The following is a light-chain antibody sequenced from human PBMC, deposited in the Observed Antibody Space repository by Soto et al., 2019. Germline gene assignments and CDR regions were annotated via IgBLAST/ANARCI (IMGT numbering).Light chain of an antibody. J-gene: IGLJ1*01. CDR3: SSYTSDSSYV. Sequence: QSVLTQPAAVSGSLGQSITIACTGTSSDVGLYDYVSWYQQHPGKAPQLTIYAFSNRPSGVPNRFSASKSGNTASLFISGLQAEDDADYYCSSYTSDSSYVLGSGTKVTV. CDR1: SSDVGLYDY. V-gene: IGLV2-14*01. CDR2: AFS.